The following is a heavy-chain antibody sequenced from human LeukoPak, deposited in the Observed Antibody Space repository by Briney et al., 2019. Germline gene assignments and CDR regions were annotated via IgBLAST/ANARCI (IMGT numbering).Heavy chain of an antibody. V-gene: IGHV1-46*01. D-gene: IGHD4-11*01. CDR1: GYTFTSYY. J-gene: IGHJ1*01. CDR3: ARDKAVTTELTQYFQH. Sequence: GASVEVSCKASGYTFTSYYMHWVRQAPGQGLEWMGIINSSGGSTSYAQKFQGRVTMTRDTTTSTAYMELRSLTSDDTAVYYCARDKAVTTELTQYFQHWGQGTLVTVSS. CDR2: INSSGGST.